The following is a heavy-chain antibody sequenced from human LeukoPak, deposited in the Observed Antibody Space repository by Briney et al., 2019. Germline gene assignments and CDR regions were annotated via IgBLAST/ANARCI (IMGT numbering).Heavy chain of an antibody. CDR3: ARRPDNTGWFFDY. Sequence: SETLSLTCAVSGGSISSSNWWSWVRQPPGKGLEWIGEIYHRGNTNYNPSLKNRVTISVDKSKNQFSPNLSSVTAADTAVYYCARRPDNTGWFFDYWGQGTLVTASS. D-gene: IGHD6-19*01. CDR2: IYHRGNT. V-gene: IGHV4-4*02. CDR1: GGSISSSNW. J-gene: IGHJ4*02.